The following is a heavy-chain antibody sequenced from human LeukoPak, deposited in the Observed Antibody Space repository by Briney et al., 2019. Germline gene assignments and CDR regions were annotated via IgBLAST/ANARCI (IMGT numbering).Heavy chain of an antibody. J-gene: IGHJ4*02. Sequence: SVKVSCKASGGSFTSYGISWVRQAPGQGLEWMGKIIPIYGRANYGQKFQGRVTITADELTTASYMELSSLTAEDMAVYYCAAGGAYEFRDDYWGQGTLVTVSS. CDR2: IIPIYGRA. D-gene: IGHD3-3*01. CDR1: GGSFTSYG. V-gene: IGHV1-69*15. CDR3: AAGGAYEFRDDY.